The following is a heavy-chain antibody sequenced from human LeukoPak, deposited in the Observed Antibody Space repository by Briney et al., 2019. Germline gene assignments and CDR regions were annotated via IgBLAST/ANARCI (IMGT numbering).Heavy chain of an antibody. CDR3: ARGENYYYGMDA. J-gene: IGHJ6*02. CDR1: GGSISSYY. Sequence: SETLSLTCTVSGGSISSYYWSWIRQPPGKGLEWIGYIYYSGSTNYNPSLKSRVTISVDTSKNQFSLKLSSVTAADTAVYYCARGENYYYGMDAWGQGTTVTVSS. CDR2: IYYSGST. V-gene: IGHV4-59*08.